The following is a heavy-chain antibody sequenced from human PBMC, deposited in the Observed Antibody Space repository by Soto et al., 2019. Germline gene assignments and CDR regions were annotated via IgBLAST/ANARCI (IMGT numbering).Heavy chain of an antibody. J-gene: IGHJ4*02. CDR3: ASGSGGDYEYYFDF. Sequence: SETLSLTCTVSGVSISSGGYYWSWIRQHPGKGLEWIGNIYYSGRTYYNPSPKSRVILSVDTSKNHFSLTLRSVTAADSAMYYCASGSGGDYEYYFDFWGQGALVTVAS. CDR2: IYYSGRT. D-gene: IGHD2-21*02. V-gene: IGHV4-31*03. CDR1: GVSISSGGYY.